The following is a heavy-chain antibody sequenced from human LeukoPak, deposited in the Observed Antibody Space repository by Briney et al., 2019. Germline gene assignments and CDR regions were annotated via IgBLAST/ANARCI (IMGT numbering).Heavy chain of an antibody. V-gene: IGHV4-34*01. CDR2: INHSGST. D-gene: IGHD6-13*01. Sequence: SQTLSLTCAVYGGSFSGYYCGWICQPPGEGLGWIGEINHSGSTNYNPSHKSRVTISVDKSKNQFSLKLSSVTAADTAVYYCARGHSSSAQGLFDPWGQGTLVTVSS. J-gene: IGHJ5*02. CDR3: ARGHSSSAQGLFDP. CDR1: GGSFSGYY.